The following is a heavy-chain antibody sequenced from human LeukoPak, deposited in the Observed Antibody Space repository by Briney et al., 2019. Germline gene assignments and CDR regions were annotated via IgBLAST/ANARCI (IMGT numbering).Heavy chain of an antibody. Sequence: PGGSLRLSCAVSGFTFSTYAMCWVRLAPRKGLGWVSAMSGGGGGTYYADSARGRFTISRENSNNTEFLQMLSLRAADEAVFYCARDDPVKGFDYWSQGTLVTVSS. CDR1: GFTFSTYA. CDR2: MSGGGGGT. V-gene: IGHV3-23*01. J-gene: IGHJ4*02. CDR3: ARDDPVKGFDY. D-gene: IGHD4-17*01.